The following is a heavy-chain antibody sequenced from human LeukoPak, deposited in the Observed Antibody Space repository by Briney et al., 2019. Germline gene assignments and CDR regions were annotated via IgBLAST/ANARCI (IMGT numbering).Heavy chain of an antibody. CDR3: ARDSAPLDYYGSGILFDI. J-gene: IGHJ3*02. CDR1: GGTFSSYA. V-gene: IGHV1-69*04. D-gene: IGHD3-10*01. CDR2: IIPILGIA. Sequence: VASVKVSCKASGGTFSSYAISWVRQAPGQGLEWMGRIIPILGIANYAQKFQGRVTITADKSTSTAYMELSSLRSEDTAVYYCARDSAPLDYYGSGILFDIWGQGTMVTVSS.